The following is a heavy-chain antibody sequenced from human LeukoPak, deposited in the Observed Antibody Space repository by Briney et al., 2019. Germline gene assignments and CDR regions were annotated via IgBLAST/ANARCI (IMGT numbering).Heavy chain of an antibody. Sequence: GGSLRLSCAASGFSFSNYGMNWVRQAPGKGLEWVSSISSSSTYIYYADSVKGRFTISRDDAKNSLYLQMNSLRAEATAVYYCARDAGAYSSSSPGNYWGQGTLVTVSS. CDR3: ARDAGAYSSSSPGNY. J-gene: IGHJ4*02. V-gene: IGHV3-21*01. CDR1: GFSFSNYG. CDR2: ISSSSTYI. D-gene: IGHD6-6*01.